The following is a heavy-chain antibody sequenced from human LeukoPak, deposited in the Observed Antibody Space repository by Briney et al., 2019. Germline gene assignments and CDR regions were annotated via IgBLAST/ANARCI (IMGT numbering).Heavy chain of an antibody. CDR2: ISGRDDST. D-gene: IGHD3-9*01. CDR3: AKWGDYDVLTGYHDSDY. CDR1: GFSFSNYA. J-gene: IGHJ4*02. Sequence: GGSLRLSCAASGFSFSNYAMSWVRQVPGKGLEWVSAISGRDDSTYYADSVKGRFTISRDTSKNTLYLQMNSLRAEDTAVYYCAKWGDYDVLTGYHDSDYWGQGTLVTVSS. V-gene: IGHV3-23*01.